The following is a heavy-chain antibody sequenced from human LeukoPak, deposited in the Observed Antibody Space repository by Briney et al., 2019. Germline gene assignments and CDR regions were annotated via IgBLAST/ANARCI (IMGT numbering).Heavy chain of an antibody. D-gene: IGHD2-8*01. CDR2: IKQDASGE. J-gene: IGHJ4*02. CDR3: ARDNVRKDDY. V-gene: IGHV3-7*01. Sequence: PGGSLRLSCAASGFTFSSYWMSWVRQAPGKGLERVAGIKQDASGEYYLDSVRGRFTISRDNAKNSLYLQMSSLRAEDTAVYYCARDNVRKDDYWGQGTLVTVSS. CDR1: GFTFSSYW.